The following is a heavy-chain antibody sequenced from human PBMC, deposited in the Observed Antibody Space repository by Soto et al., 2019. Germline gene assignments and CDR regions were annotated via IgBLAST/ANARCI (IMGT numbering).Heavy chain of an antibody. CDR1: GFTFSSYA. CDR2: ISGSCIIT. V-gene: IGHV3-23*01. Sequence: GGSLRLSCAASGFTFSSYAMSWVRQAPGKGLEWVSAISGSCIITYYADSVKGRFTISRDNSKNTLYLQMNSLRAEDTSVYYCAKEVGYSSGWSEFDYWGQGTLVTVSS. D-gene: IGHD6-19*01. CDR3: AKEVGYSSGWSEFDY. J-gene: IGHJ4*02.